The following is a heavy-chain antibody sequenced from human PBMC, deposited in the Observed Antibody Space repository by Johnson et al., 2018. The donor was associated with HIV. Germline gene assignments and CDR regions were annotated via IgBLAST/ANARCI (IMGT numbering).Heavy chain of an antibody. CDR2: ISYAGSNK. Sequence: QVQLVESGGGVVQPGRSLRLSCAASGFTFSSYAMHWVRQAPGKGLEWVAVISYAGSNKYYADSVKGRFTISRDNSKNTLYLQMNSLRAEDTAVYYCARDMGEMATPIRGLDAFDIWGQGTMVTVSS. CDR3: ARDMGEMATPIRGLDAFDI. CDR1: GFTFSSYA. J-gene: IGHJ3*02. V-gene: IGHV3-30-3*01. D-gene: IGHD5-24*01.